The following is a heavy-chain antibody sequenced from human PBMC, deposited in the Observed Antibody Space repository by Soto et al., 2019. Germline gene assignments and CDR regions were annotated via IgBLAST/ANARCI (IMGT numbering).Heavy chain of an antibody. CDR2: ISIEKGHT. V-gene: IGHV1-18*01. Sequence: QVQVVQSGAEVKKPGASVKVACKASGYSFDTFGMSWVRQAPGQGLEWMGWISIEKGHTNSAQKFQDRVTMTTDTSTSTAYMELRSLTSDDTAVYYCARCDCSVGSCFTCWHFDLWGRGTLVTVSS. J-gene: IGHJ2*01. CDR1: GYSFDTFG. D-gene: IGHD2-15*01. CDR3: ARCDCSVGSCFTCWHFDL.